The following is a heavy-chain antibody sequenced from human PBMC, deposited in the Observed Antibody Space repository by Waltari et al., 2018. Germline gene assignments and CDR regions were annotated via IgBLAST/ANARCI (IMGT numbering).Heavy chain of an antibody. V-gene: IGHV1-2*02. CDR3: ARVLSYYYDSSGYYFDY. J-gene: IGHJ4*02. CDR2: INPNSGGT. D-gene: IGHD3-22*01. Sequence: QVQLVQSGAEVKKPVASVRVSCKASGYPVTDYYLPWVRQAPGQGLEWMGWINPNSGGTNYAQKFQGRVTMTRDTSISTASMELSRLRSDDTAVYYCARVLSYYYDSSGYYFDYWGQGTLVTVSS. CDR1: GYPVTDYY.